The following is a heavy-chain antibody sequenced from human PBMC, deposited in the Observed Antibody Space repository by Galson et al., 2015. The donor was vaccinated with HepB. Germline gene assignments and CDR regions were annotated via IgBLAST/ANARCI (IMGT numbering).Heavy chain of an antibody. CDR2: ISWNSGSI. D-gene: IGHD5-18*01. V-gene: IGHV3-9*03. Sequence: SLRLSCAASGFSIDEFAMHGVRQAPGKGLEWVSGISWNSGSIDYADSVKGRFTISRDNAKNSLYLQMNSLRTEDMALYFCANSYGYLSAFNIWGQGTMVTVSS. J-gene: IGHJ3*02. CDR3: ANSYGYLSAFNI. CDR1: GFSIDEFA.